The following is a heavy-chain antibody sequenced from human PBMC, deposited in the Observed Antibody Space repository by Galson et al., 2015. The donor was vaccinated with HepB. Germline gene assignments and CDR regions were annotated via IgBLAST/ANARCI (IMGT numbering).Heavy chain of an antibody. Sequence: SVKVSCKASGYTFTSYYMHWVRQAPGQGLEWMGIINPSGGSTSYAQKFQGRVTITRDTSASTAYMELSSLRSEDTAVYYCARAPGRFLEWFIPLGYWGQGTLVTVSS. D-gene: IGHD3-3*01. CDR2: INPSGGST. CDR1: GYTFTSYY. J-gene: IGHJ4*02. V-gene: IGHV1-46*01. CDR3: ARAPGRFLEWFIPLGY.